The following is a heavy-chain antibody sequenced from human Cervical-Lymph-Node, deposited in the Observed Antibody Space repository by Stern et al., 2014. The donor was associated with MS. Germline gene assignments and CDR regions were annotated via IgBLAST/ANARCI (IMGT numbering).Heavy chain of an antibody. V-gene: IGHV4-4*02. CDR2: LYHSGPF. Sequence: QLQLQESGPGLVKPSGTLSLTCAVSGGSVRSTNWWSWVRQSPGKGLEWLGHLYHSGPFNSRPSPRSRVSISLDSSKNLLSLPLTSVTAADTAVYYCARERQQYCNSEGCSYWYFDLWGRGTLVTVSS. J-gene: IGHJ2*01. D-gene: IGHD2/OR15-2a*01. CDR1: GGSVRSTNW. CDR3: ARERQQYCNSEGCSYWYFDL.